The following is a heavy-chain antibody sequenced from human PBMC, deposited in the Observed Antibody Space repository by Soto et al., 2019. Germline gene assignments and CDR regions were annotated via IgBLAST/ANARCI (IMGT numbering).Heavy chain of an antibody. V-gene: IGHV1-69*06. Sequence: SVKFSCKASGGTFNNYVINWVRQAPGQGLEWMAGIIPIFGTPNYAQKFQGRVTITADKSTSTAYMELNSLRSEDTAVYYCAGRCDGTNCLAHFDYWGQGTLVTVS. CDR3: AGRCDGTNCLAHFDY. D-gene: IGHD2-2*01. CDR1: GGTFNNYV. J-gene: IGHJ4*02. CDR2: IIPIFGTP.